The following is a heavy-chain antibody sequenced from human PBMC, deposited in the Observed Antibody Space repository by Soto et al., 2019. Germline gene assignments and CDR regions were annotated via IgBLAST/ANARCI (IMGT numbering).Heavy chain of an antibody. V-gene: IGHV1-69*01. J-gene: IGHJ6*02. Sequence: VQLVQSGAEVKKPGSSVKVSCKASGGTFSSNAISWVRQAPGQGLEWMGGISPVIGTPNYAQKLQGRVTITADESTGTAYMELTSLRSEDTAVYYCASHTSSSEYYYYGMDVWGQGTTVTVSS. D-gene: IGHD6-6*01. CDR1: GGTFSSNA. CDR3: ASHTSSSEYYYYGMDV. CDR2: ISPVIGTP.